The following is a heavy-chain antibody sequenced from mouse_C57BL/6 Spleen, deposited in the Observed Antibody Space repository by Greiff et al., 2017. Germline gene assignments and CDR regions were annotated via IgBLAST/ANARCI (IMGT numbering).Heavy chain of an antibody. D-gene: IGHD1-1*01. CDR2: IDPSDSYT. V-gene: IGHV1-50*01. CDR1: GYTFTSYW. J-gene: IGHJ2*01. Sequence: QVQLKQPGAELVKPGASVKLSCKASGYTFTSYWMQWVKQRPGQGLEWIGEIDPSDSYTHYNQKFKGKATLTVDTSSSTAYMELSSLTSEDSAVYYCARSGPVVVFDYWGQGTTLTVSS. CDR3: ARSGPVVVFDY.